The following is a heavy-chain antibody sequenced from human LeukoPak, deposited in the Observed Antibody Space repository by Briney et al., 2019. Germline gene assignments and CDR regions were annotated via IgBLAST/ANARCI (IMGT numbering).Heavy chain of an antibody. CDR2: IITIFGTA. CDR3: ARGSYYDILTGYYHY. Sequence: SVKVSCKASGGTFSSYAISWVRQAPGQGLEWMGGIITIFGTANYAQKFQGRVTITADESTSTAYMELSSLRSEDTAVYYCARGSYYDILTGYYHYWGQGTLVTVSS. CDR1: GGTFSSYA. J-gene: IGHJ4*02. V-gene: IGHV1-69*13. D-gene: IGHD3-9*01.